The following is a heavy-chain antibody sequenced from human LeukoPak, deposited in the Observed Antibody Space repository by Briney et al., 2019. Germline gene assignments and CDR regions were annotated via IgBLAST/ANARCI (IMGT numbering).Heavy chain of an antibody. CDR3: ARRAYDILTGYYTLDY. J-gene: IGHJ4*02. CDR2: INAGNGNT. Sequence: ASVKVSCKASGYTFTSYAMHWVRQAPGQRLEWMGWINAGNGNTKYSQKFQGRVTITRDTSASTAYMELSSLRSEDTAFYFWARRAYDILTGYYTLDYWGQGTLVTVSS. CDR1: GYTFTSYA. D-gene: IGHD3-9*01. V-gene: IGHV1-3*01.